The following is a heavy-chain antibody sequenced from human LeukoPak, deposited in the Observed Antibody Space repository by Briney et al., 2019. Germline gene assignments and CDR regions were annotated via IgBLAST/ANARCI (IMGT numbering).Heavy chain of an antibody. D-gene: IGHD3-10*01. CDR2: ISQDDKEK. V-gene: IGHV3-7*01. CDR3: ARGLYGSGRRSLMAH. J-gene: IGHJ4*02. CDR1: ASPFHNYW. Sequence: GGSLRLSCAASASPFHNYWMTWVRQAPGKELEWVANISQDDKEKYYLDCVKGRFTISRDNAETSLFLQMTSLRVEDTAIYYCARGLYGSGRRSLMAHWGPGTLVAVSS.